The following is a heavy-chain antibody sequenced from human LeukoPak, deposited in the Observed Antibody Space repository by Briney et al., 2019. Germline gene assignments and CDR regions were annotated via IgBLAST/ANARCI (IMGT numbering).Heavy chain of an antibody. D-gene: IGHD6-13*01. CDR1: GGSISSYY. Sequence: SETLSLTCTVSGGSISSYYWSWIRQPPGKGLEWIGYIYYSGSTNYNPSLKSRVTISVDTSKNQFSLKLSSVTAADTAVYYCARRVGIAAAGKTIDYWGQGTLVTVSS. J-gene: IGHJ4*02. V-gene: IGHV4-59*12. CDR3: ARRVGIAAAGKTIDY. CDR2: IYYSGST.